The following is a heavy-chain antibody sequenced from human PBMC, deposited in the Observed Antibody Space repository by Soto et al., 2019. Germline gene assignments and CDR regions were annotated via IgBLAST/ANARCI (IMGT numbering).Heavy chain of an antibody. J-gene: IGHJ4*02. V-gene: IGHV3-64D*09. D-gene: IGHD3-22*01. Sequence: PGGSLRLSCSAAGFTFNIYAMHWVRQAPGKGLEYVSSISTNGGSTDYADSLNGRFTISRDNSKNTVYLQMSSLRVEDTAVYYCVKGEYYYASSGYYPFDYWGQGT. CDR1: GFTFNIYA. CDR2: ISTNGGST. CDR3: VKGEYYYASSGYYPFDY.